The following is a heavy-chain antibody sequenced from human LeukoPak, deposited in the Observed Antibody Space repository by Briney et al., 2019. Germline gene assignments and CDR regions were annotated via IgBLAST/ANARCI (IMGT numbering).Heavy chain of an antibody. CDR1: GGSISSYY. CDR3: ARDRVYYYGMDV. V-gene: IGHV4-59*01. CDR2: IYYSGST. Sequence: PSETLSLTCTVPGGSISSYYWSWIRQPLGKGLEWIGYIYYSGSTNYNPSLKSRVTISVDTSKNQFSLKLSSVTAADTAVYYCARDRVYYYGMDVWGQGTTVTVSS. D-gene: IGHD3-10*01. J-gene: IGHJ6*02.